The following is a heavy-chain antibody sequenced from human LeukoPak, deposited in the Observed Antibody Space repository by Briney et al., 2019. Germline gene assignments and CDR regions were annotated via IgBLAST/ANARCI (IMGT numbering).Heavy chain of an antibody. CDR3: AKRGVVIKSWFDP. J-gene: IGHJ5*02. D-gene: IGHD3-3*01. CDR1: GFTFSSYA. V-gene: IGHV3-23*01. CDR2: VSGSGGST. Sequence: VGSLRLSCAASGFTFSSYAMSWVRQAPGKGLEWVSAVSGSGGSTYYTDSVKGRFTISRDNSKNTLYLQMNSLRAEDTAVYYCAKRGVVIKSWFDPWGQGTLVTVSS.